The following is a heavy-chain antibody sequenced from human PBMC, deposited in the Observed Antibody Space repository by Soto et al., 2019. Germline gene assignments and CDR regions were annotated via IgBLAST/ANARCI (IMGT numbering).Heavy chain of an antibody. CDR2: LHGDSVNI. J-gene: IGHJ4*02. Sequence: EVQLVESGGGLVQPGRSLRLSCAASGFTFSNYAMYWVRQAPGTGLELVANLHGDSVNIAYADSVKGRFTISRDNAKNSLYLQMNSLRAEDTALYYCAKRASMVRGLIYFDYWGQGTLVTVSS. CDR1: GFTFSNYA. V-gene: IGHV3-9*01. CDR3: AKRASMVRGLIYFDY. D-gene: IGHD3-10*01.